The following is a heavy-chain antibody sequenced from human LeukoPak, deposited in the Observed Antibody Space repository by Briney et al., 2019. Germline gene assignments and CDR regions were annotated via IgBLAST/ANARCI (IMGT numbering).Heavy chain of an antibody. Sequence: ASVKVSCKASGGTFSSYAISWVRQAPGQGLEWMGRIIPIFGIANYAQKFQGRVTITADKSTSTAYMELSSLRSEDTAVYYCASTTMVRGVHYGMDVWGQGTTVIVSS. J-gene: IGHJ6*02. CDR2: IIPIFGIA. D-gene: IGHD3-10*01. CDR3: ASTTMVRGVHYGMDV. CDR1: GGTFSSYA. V-gene: IGHV1-69*04.